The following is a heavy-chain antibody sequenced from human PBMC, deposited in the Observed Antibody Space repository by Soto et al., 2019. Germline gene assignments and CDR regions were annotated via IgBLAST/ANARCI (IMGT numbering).Heavy chain of an antibody. V-gene: IGHV3-48*01. D-gene: IGHD2-2*01. Sequence: EVQLVESGGGLVQPGGSLRLSCAASGFTFSSYSMNWVRQAPGKGLEWVSYISSSSSTIYYADSVKGRFTISRDNAKNSLYLQMNSLRAEDTAVYYCASGYCSSTSCSYYGDYDTVVDAFDIWGQGTMVTVSA. CDR3: ASGYCSSTSCSYYGDYDTVVDAFDI. J-gene: IGHJ3*02. CDR2: ISSSSSTI. CDR1: GFTFSSYS.